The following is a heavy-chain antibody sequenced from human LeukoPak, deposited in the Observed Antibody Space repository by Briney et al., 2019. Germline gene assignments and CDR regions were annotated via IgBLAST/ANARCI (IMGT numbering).Heavy chain of an antibody. CDR3: ARDFQLGYCSGGSCLGY. CDR1: GYTFTSYG. V-gene: IGHV1-18*01. Sequence: ASVKVSCKASGYTFTSYGISWVRQAPGQGLEWMGWISAYNGNTNYAQKLQGRVTMTTDTSTSTAYMELRSLRSDDTAVYYCARDFQLGYCSGGSCLGYWGQGTLVTVSS. J-gene: IGHJ4*02. D-gene: IGHD2-15*01. CDR2: ISAYNGNT.